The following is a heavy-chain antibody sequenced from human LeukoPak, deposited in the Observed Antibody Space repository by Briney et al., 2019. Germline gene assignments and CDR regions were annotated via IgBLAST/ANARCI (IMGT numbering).Heavy chain of an antibody. D-gene: IGHD4-23*01. CDR1: GYTFTGYY. V-gene: IGHV1-2*02. CDR2: INPNSGGT. CDR3: AREVVRTSFTSPPFDY. J-gene: IGHJ4*02. Sequence: ASVKVSCKASGYTFTGYYMHWVRQAPGQGLEWMGWINPNSGGTNYAQKFQGRVTMTRDTSISTAYMELSRLRSDDTAVYYCAREVVRTSFTSPPFDYWGQGTLVTVSS.